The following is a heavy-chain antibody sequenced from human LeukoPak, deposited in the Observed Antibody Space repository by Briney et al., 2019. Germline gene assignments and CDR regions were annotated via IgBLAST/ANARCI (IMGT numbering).Heavy chain of an antibody. CDR2: ISYDGSNK. Sequence: GRSLRLSCAASGFTFSSYGMHGVRQAPGKGLEWVAVISYDGSNKYYADSVKGRFTIFRDNSKNTLYLQMNSLRAEDTAVYYCAKLYSSSSPFDYWGQGTLVTVSS. J-gene: IGHJ4*02. V-gene: IGHV3-30*18. CDR3: AKLYSSSSPFDY. CDR1: GFTFSSYG. D-gene: IGHD6-13*01.